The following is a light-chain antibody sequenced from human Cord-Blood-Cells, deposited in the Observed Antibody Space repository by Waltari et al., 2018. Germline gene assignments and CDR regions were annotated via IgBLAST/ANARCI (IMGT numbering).Light chain of an antibody. CDR1: ALPKKY. Sequence: SYELTQPPSVSVSPGQTARITCSGAALPKKYAYWYQQKSGQAPVLVIYEDSKRPSGIPERVSGSSSGTMATLTISGAQVEDEADYYCYSTDSSGNHWVFGGGTKLTVL. J-gene: IGLJ3*02. CDR3: YSTDSSGNHWV. CDR2: EDS. V-gene: IGLV3-10*01.